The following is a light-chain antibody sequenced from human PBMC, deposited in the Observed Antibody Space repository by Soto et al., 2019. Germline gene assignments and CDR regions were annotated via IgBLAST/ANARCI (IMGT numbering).Light chain of an antibody. CDR2: EGS. CDR3: CSYAGSSTFAA. Sequence: QSALTQPASVSGSPGQSITISCTGTSSDVGSYNLVSWYQQHPGKAPKLMIYEGSKRPSGVSNRFSGSKSGNTASLTISGLQAEDEADYYCCSYAGSSTFAAFGTGTKLTVL. V-gene: IGLV2-23*03. CDR1: SSDVGSYNL. J-gene: IGLJ1*01.